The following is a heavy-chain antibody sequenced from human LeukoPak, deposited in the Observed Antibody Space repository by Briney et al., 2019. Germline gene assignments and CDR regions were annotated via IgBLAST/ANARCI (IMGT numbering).Heavy chain of an antibody. CDR3: ARGRDYYGFYGY. D-gene: IGHD3-10*01. CDR2: INPNSGGT. J-gene: IGHJ4*02. CDR1: GYTFTGYY. Sequence: ASVKVSCKASGYTFTGYYMLWVRQAPGQGLEWMGWINPNSGGTNYAQKFQGRVTMTRDTSISTAYMELSRLRSDDTAVYYCARGRDYYGFYGYWGQGTLVTVSS. V-gene: IGHV1-2*02.